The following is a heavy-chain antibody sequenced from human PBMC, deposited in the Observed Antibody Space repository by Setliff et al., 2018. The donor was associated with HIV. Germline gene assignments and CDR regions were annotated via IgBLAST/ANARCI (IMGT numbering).Heavy chain of an antibody. Sequence: SVKVSCKASGYTFTSYGLSWVRQAPGQGLEWMGGTIPIFGTANYAQQFQGRVTITADESTSTVYMELSSLRSEDTAVYYCAGGIVVVKGAFDFWGQGTMVTVSS. J-gene: IGHJ3*01. V-gene: IGHV1-69*13. CDR3: AGGIVVVKGAFDF. D-gene: IGHD3-22*01. CDR2: TIPIFGTA. CDR1: GYTFTSYG.